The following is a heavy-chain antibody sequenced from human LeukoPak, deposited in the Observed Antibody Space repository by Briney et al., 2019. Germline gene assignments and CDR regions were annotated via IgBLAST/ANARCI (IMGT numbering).Heavy chain of an antibody. Sequence: GGSLRLSCAASGFTFSSYEMNWVRQAPGKGLEWVSYISSSGSTIYYADSVKGRFTISRDNSKNTLYLQMSSLRPEDTAVYYCALVLGDSYGNWHSDLWGRGTLVTVSS. V-gene: IGHV3-48*03. CDR1: GFTFSSYE. D-gene: IGHD5-18*01. CDR3: ALVLGDSYGNWHSDL. CDR2: ISSSGSTI. J-gene: IGHJ2*01.